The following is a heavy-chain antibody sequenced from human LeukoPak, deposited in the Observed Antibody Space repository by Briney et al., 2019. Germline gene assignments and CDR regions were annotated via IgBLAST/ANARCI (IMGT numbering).Heavy chain of an antibody. CDR2: IYTSGST. CDR1: GGSISSYY. V-gene: IGHV4-4*09. CDR3: ARNGDYGWFDP. J-gene: IGHJ5*02. Sequence: PSETLSLTCTVSGGSISSYYWSWIRQPPGKGLEWIGYIYTSGSTNYNPSLKSRVTISVDTSKNQFSLKLSSVTAADTAVYYCARNGDYGWFDPWGQGTLVTVSS. D-gene: IGHD4-17*01.